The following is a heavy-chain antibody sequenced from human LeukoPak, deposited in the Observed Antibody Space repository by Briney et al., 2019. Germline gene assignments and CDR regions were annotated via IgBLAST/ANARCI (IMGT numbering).Heavy chain of an antibody. CDR1: GFTFSSYW. Sequence: GGSLRLSCAASGFTFSSYWMSWVRQAPGKGLEWVANIKQDGSEKYYVDSVKGRFTISRDNAKNSLYLQMNSLRAEDTAVYYCAKTLYDYGTYDAFDIWGQGTMVIVSS. CDR2: IKQDGSEK. V-gene: IGHV3-7*02. D-gene: IGHD4-17*01. J-gene: IGHJ3*02. CDR3: AKTLYDYGTYDAFDI.